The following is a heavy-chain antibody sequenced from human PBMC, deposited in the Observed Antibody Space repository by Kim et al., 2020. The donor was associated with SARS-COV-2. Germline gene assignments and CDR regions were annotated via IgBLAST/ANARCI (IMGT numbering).Heavy chain of an antibody. CDR2: ISSSSSYI. D-gene: IGHD3-9*01. Sequence: GGSLRLSCAASGFTFSSYSMNWVRQAPGKGLEWVSSISSSSSYIYYADSVKGRFTISRDNAKNSLYLQMNSLRAEDTAVYYCARGAYYDILTGFYYYGMDVWGQGTTVTVSS. CDR1: GFTFSSYS. V-gene: IGHV3-21*01. CDR3: ARGAYYDILTGFYYYGMDV. J-gene: IGHJ6*02.